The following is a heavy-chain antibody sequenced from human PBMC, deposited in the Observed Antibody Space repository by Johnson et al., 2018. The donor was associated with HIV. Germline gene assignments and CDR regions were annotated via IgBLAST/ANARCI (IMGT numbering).Heavy chain of an antibody. CDR1: GFTFSSYA. CDR2: ISGSDGAI. V-gene: IGHV3-48*04. D-gene: IGHD6-25*01. J-gene: IGHJ3*02. CDR3: AKEAADDAFDI. Sequence: VQLVESGGGVVQPGGSLRLSCEASGFTFSSYAMHWVRQAPGKGLEWVSYISGSDGAIWYADSVQGRFTVSRDNAKNSFYLQMNSLRAEDTAVYYCAKEAADDAFDIWGQGTMVTVSS.